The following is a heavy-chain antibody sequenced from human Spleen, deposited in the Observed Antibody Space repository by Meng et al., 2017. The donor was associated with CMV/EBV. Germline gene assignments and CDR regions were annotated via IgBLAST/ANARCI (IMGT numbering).Heavy chain of an antibody. Sequence: SVKVSCKASGGTFSSYGFNWVRQAPGQGLEWMGRIVPVLQTPTYEEKFHGRLTFTADKSTSTTYMQLSSLRPEDTAIYFCARVTSFSYAMDVWGQGTAVTVSS. CDR2: IVPVLQTP. CDR1: GGTFSSYG. V-gene: IGHV1-69*04. J-gene: IGHJ6*02. D-gene: IGHD6-6*01. CDR3: ARVTSFSYAMDV.